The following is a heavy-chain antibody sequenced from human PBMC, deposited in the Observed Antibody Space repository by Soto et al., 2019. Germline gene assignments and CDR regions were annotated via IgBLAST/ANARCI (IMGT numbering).Heavy chain of an antibody. V-gene: IGHV1-69*02. CDR1: GGTFSSYT. CDR3: ATGGGARIAAVPAGATPHTKQEYYYYYYYMDV. D-gene: IGHD6-6*01. CDR2: IIPILGIA. Sequence: QVQLVQSGAEVKKPGSSVKVSCKASGGTFSSYTISWVRQAPGQGLEWMGRIIPILGIANYAQKFQGRVTITADKSTSTAYMELSSLRSEDTAVYYCATGGGARIAAVPAGATPHTKQEYYYYYYYMDVWGKGTTVTVSS. J-gene: IGHJ6*03.